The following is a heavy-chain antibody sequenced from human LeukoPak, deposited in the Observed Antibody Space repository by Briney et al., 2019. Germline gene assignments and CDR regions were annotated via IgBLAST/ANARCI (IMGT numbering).Heavy chain of an antibody. Sequence: ASVKVSCKASGYTFTGYYLHRVRQAPGQGLEWMGWINPNSGVTDYAQKFQGRVTLTRDTSITTAYMELSRLNSDDTAVYYCARDVSRSRDYWGQGTLVTVSS. V-gene: IGHV1-2*02. CDR2: INPNSGVT. CDR1: GYTFTGYY. J-gene: IGHJ4*02. D-gene: IGHD2-8*01. CDR3: ARDVSRSRDY.